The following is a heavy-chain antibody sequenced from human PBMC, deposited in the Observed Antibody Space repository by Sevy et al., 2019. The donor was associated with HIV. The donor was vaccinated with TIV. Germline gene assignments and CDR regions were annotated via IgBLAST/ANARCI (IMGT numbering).Heavy chain of an antibody. CDR3: ARDLPPSATTVAHFDY. J-gene: IGHJ4*02. Sequence: GGSLRLSCAASGFPFSSYEMNWVRQAPGKGLEWVSYISSSGTNKYYSDSVRGRFTISRDNAKNSVYLQMNSLRAEDTARYYCARDLPPSATTVAHFDYWGQGTLVTVSS. V-gene: IGHV3-48*03. CDR2: ISSSGTNK. CDR1: GFPFSSYE. D-gene: IGHD4-17*01.